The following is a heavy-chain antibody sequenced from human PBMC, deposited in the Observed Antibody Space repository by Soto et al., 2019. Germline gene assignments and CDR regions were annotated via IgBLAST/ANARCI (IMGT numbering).Heavy chain of an antibody. CDR1: GSTFSSDD. J-gene: IGHJ4*02. Sequence: EVHLLEYGGGLVQPGGSLRLSCVVSGSTFSSDDMSWVRQAPGRGLEWVSGISDSGGSTYYADSVKGRFTISRDNAKNTLYLQMKRLRVEDTALYYCAEDGGWSLEVAGRFYYWGPGTQVTVSS. D-gene: IGHD6-19*01. CDR2: ISDSGGST. CDR3: AEDGGWSLEVAGRFYY. V-gene: IGHV3-23*01.